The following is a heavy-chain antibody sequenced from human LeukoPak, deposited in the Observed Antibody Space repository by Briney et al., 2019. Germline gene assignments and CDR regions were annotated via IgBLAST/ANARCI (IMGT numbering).Heavy chain of an antibody. V-gene: IGHV4-59*12. Sequence: SETLSLTCTVSGGSISSYYWSWIRQPPGKGLEWIGYIYHSGSTYYNPSLKSRVTISVDRSKNQFSLKLSSVTAADTAVYYCARDSDYYDSSGLVGAFDIWGQGTMVTVSS. J-gene: IGHJ3*02. D-gene: IGHD3-22*01. CDR3: ARDSDYYDSSGLVGAFDI. CDR1: GGSISSYY. CDR2: IYHSGST.